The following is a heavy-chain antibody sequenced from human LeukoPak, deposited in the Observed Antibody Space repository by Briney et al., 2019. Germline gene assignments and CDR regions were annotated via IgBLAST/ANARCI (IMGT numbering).Heavy chain of an antibody. CDR2: ISWNSGSI. D-gene: IGHD3-16*01. CDR3: ARAPAVYDYVWGSFDY. Sequence: GGSLRLSCAASGFTFDDYAMPWVRQAPGRGLEWVSGISWNSGSIGYADSVKGRFTISRDNAKNSLYLQMNSLRAEDTALYYCARAPAVYDYVWGSFDYWGQGTLVTVSS. CDR1: GFTFDDYA. V-gene: IGHV3-9*01. J-gene: IGHJ4*02.